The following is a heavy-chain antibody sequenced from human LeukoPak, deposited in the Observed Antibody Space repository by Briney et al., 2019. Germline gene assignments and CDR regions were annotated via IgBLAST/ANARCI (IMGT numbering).Heavy chain of an antibody. V-gene: IGHV1-69*13. CDR2: IIPIFGTA. D-gene: IGHD6-13*01. Sequence: ASMKVSCKASGGTFSSYAISWVRQAPGQGLEWMGGIIPIFGTANYAQKFQGRVTITADESTSTAYMELSSLRSEDTAVYYCARDRPAPIAAADYYYYGMDVWGQGTTVTVSS. CDR1: GGTFSSYA. J-gene: IGHJ6*02. CDR3: ARDRPAPIAAADYYYYGMDV.